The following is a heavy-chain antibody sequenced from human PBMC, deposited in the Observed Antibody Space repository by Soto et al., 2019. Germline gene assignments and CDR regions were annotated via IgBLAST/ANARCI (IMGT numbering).Heavy chain of an antibody. Sequence: PGGSLRLSCAASGFTFSSYSMNWVRQAPGKGLEWVSSISSSSSYIYYADSVKGRFTISRDNAKNSLYLQMNSLRAEDTAVYYCARDPGIAAIRTEYLKHWGQGTLVTVSS. CDR1: GFTFSSYS. CDR3: ARDPGIAAIRTEYLKH. V-gene: IGHV3-21*01. J-gene: IGHJ1*01. D-gene: IGHD6-13*01. CDR2: ISSSSSYI.